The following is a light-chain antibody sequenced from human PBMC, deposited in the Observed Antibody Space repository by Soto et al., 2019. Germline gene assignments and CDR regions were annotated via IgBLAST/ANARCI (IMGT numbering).Light chain of an antibody. V-gene: IGKV3-20*01. CDR2: DAS. CDR3: QQYGSSPIT. Sequence: EIVMTQSPATLSVSPGERATLSCRASQSVNIYLAWYQQKPGQAPRLLIYDASSRATGIPDRLSGSGSGTDFTLTISRLEPEDFAVYYCQQYGSSPITFGQGTRLEIK. CDR1: QSVNIY. J-gene: IGKJ5*01.